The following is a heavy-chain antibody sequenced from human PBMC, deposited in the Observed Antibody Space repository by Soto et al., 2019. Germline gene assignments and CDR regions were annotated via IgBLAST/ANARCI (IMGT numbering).Heavy chain of an antibody. CDR2: ISAYNGNT. CDR1: GYTFTSYG. J-gene: IGHJ4*02. D-gene: IGHD6-19*01. CDR3: ARDLFPAGGWYDDMFDY. V-gene: IGHV1-18*01. Sequence: QVQLVQSGAEVKKPGASVKVSCKASGYTFTSYGISWVRQAPGQGLEWMGWISAYNGNTNYAQKLQDRVTMTTDTSTSTAYMELRSLRSDDTAVYYCARDLFPAGGWYDDMFDYWGQGTLVTVSS.